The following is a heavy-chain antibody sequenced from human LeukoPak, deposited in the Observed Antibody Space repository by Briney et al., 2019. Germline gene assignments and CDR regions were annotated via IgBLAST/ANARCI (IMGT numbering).Heavy chain of an antibody. J-gene: IGHJ4*02. CDR3: ARDRVRGNANPYFDY. D-gene: IGHD1-1*01. V-gene: IGHV4-61*01. CDR1: GRSVSSGTYY. Sequence: TSETLSLTCTVSGRSVSSGTYYWSWIRQPPGKGLEWIGYIYYSGSTNYNPSLKSRVTISIDTSKNQFSLKLSSVTAADTAVYYCARDRVRGNANPYFDYWGQGTLVTVSS. CDR2: IYYSGST.